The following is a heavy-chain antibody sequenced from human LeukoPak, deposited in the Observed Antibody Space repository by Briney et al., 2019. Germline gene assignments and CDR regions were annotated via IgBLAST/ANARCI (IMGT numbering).Heavy chain of an antibody. CDR1: GYTFTSYG. CDR2: INPSGGST. J-gene: IGHJ4*02. Sequence: ASVKVSCKASGYTFTSYGISWVRQAPGQGLEWMGIINPSGGSTSYAQKFQGRVTMTRDMSSSTVYMELSSLRSEDTAVYYCASAGSYYVSFDYWGQGTLVTVSS. V-gene: IGHV1-46*01. CDR3: ASAGSYYVSFDY. D-gene: IGHD1-26*01.